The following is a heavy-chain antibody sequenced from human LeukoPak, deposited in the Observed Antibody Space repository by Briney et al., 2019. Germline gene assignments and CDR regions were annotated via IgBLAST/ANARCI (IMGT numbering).Heavy chain of an antibody. D-gene: IGHD3-9*01. V-gene: IGHV3-15*07. CDR2: IKSKTGGETT. CDR1: GFTFSNAW. CDR3: AKDLVGYDILTGLGY. Sequence: GGSLRLSCAASGFTFSNAWMNWVRQAPGKGLEWVGRIKSKTGGETTDYAAPVKGRFTISRDDSKNTLYLQMNSLKTEDTAVYYCAKDLVGYDILTGLGYWGQGTLVTVSS. J-gene: IGHJ4*02.